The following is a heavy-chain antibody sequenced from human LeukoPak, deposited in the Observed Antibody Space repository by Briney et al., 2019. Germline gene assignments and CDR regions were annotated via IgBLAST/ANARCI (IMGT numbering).Heavy chain of an antibody. CDR2: IYSGGST. V-gene: IGHV3-53*01. Sequence: PGGSLRLSCAASGFTFSSYSMNWVRQAPGKGLEWVSVIYSGGSTYYADSVKGRFTISRDNSKNTLYLQMNSLRAEDTAVYYCASAPDGRAFDIWGQGTMVTVSS. CDR3: ASAPDGRAFDI. J-gene: IGHJ3*02. CDR1: GFTFSSYS.